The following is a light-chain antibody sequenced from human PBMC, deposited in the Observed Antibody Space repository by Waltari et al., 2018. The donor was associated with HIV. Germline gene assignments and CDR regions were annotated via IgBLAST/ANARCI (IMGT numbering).Light chain of an antibody. Sequence: QSALTQPASVSGSPGQSITISCSGTSTDIDIYNFVSWYRQFPGKAPQLLISDVNSRPVGIPLGFAGSKSGSAASRTISGLQTDDEADYYCSSYTRSHTLVFGGGTKLTVL. CDR3: SSYTRSHTLV. V-gene: IGLV2-14*01. J-gene: IGLJ2*01. CDR2: DVN. CDR1: STDIDIYNF.